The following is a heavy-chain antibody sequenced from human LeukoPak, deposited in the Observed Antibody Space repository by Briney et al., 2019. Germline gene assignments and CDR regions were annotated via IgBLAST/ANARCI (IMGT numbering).Heavy chain of an antibody. CDR3: ARQQTSGVFHLMKF. CDR1: GYPFDEYY. Sequence: SVKLSCKASGYPFDEYYIHWARQAPGQGLEWMGWIIPYRGATFSVENFEGRFTMTRDTSMSTAFMELSRLTSDDTAVYFCARQQTSGVFHLMKFWGQGTLVSVS. J-gene: IGHJ1*01. CDR2: IIPYRGAT. V-gene: IGHV1-2*02. D-gene: IGHD6-6*01.